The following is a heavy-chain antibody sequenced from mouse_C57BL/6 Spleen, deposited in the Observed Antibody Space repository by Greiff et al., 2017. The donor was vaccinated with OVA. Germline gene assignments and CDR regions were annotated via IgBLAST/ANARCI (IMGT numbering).Heavy chain of an antibody. V-gene: IGHV1-82*01. CDR1: GYAFSSSW. Sequence: LQESGPELVKPGASVKISCKASGYAFSSSWMNWVKQRPGKGLEWIGRIYPGDGDTNYNGKFKGKATLTADKSSSTAYMQLSSLTSEDSAVYFCASYWDFAYWGQGTLVTVSA. CDR2: IYPGDGDT. D-gene: IGHD4-1*01. CDR3: ASYWDFAY. J-gene: IGHJ3*01.